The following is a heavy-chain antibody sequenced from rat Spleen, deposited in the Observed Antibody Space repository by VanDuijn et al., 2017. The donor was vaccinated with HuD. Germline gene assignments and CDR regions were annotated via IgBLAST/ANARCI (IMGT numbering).Heavy chain of an antibody. CDR2: ISTAGSNT. Sequence: EVQLVESGGGLVQPGGSLKLSCEASGFIFNRYYMVWVRQAPTKGLEWVAYISTAGSNTYYPDSVKGRFTISRDNGKSTLYLQMNSLRSEDTAIYYCTRELPGYNSRWGQGVMVTVSS. D-gene: IGHD1-4*01. J-gene: IGHJ2*01. V-gene: IGHV5-27*01. CDR3: TRELPGYNSR. CDR1: GFIFNRYY.